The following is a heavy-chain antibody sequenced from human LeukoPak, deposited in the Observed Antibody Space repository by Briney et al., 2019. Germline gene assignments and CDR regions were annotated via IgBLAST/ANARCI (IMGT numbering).Heavy chain of an antibody. CDR1: GYSFTSLW. D-gene: IGHD5-18*01. V-gene: IGHV5-51*01. CDR3: ARDTAMATFDS. CDR2: IYSGDSDT. J-gene: IGHJ4*02. Sequence: GQSLKISCKGSGYSFTSLWIGWVRQIPGKGLEWIGSIYSGDSDTRYSPSFQGQVTISADKSISTAYLQWSSLKASDTAMYYCARDTAMATFDSWGQGTLVTVSS.